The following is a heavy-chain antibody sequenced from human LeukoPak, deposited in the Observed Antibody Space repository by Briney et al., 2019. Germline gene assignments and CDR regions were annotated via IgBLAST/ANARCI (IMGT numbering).Heavy chain of an antibody. V-gene: IGHV1-2*02. Sequence: ASVKVSCKASGYTFTGCYIHWLRQAPGQGPEWMGWINPYSGDTKYAQNYRGRVTMTRDTSISTAYMGLSRLRSDDTAVYYCATDITPTDAFDTWGQGTMVTVSS. CDR3: ATDITPTDAFDT. J-gene: IGHJ3*02. D-gene: IGHD1-14*01. CDR1: GYTFTGCY. CDR2: INPYSGDT.